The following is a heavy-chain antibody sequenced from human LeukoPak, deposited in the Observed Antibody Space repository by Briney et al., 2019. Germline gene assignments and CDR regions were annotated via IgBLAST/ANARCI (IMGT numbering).Heavy chain of an antibody. D-gene: IGHD6-13*01. CDR3: ARGAIIAAAGMEYGMDV. CDR1: GGSISSYY. Sequence: SETLSLTCTVSGGSISSYYWSWIRQPAGKGLEWIGRIYTSGSTNYNPSLKSRVTMSVDTSKNQFSLRLSSVTAADTAVYYCARGAIIAAAGMEYGMDVWGQGTTVTVSS. V-gene: IGHV4-4*07. J-gene: IGHJ6*02. CDR2: IYTSGST.